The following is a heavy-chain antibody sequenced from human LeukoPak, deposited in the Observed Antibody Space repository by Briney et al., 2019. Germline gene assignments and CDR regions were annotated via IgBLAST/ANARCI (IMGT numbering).Heavy chain of an antibody. J-gene: IGHJ3*02. CDR2: MNPNSGNT. CDR1: GYTFTSYD. CDR3: ARGRKIVVVITSDAFDI. V-gene: IGHV1-8*01. Sequence: ASVKVSCKASGYTFTSYDINWVRQAPGQGLEWMGWMNPNSGNTGYAQKFQGRVTMTRNTSISTAYMELSSLRSENTAVYYCARGRKIVVVITSDAFDIWGQGTMVTVSS. D-gene: IGHD3-22*01.